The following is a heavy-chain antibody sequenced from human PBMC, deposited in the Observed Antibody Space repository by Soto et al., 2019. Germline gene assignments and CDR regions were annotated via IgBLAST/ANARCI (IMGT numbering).Heavy chain of an antibody. J-gene: IGHJ4*02. CDR3: ARYRWNATYYIVY. Sequence: SETLSLTCTVSGGSISSGGYYWSWTRQHPGKGLEWIGYIYYSGSTYYNPCLKSRVTISVDTSKNQFSLKLSSVTAADTAVYYCARYRWNATYYIVYWDPGTLVTVSS. D-gene: IGHD1-1*01. CDR1: GGSISSGGYY. CDR2: IYYSGST. V-gene: IGHV4-31*03.